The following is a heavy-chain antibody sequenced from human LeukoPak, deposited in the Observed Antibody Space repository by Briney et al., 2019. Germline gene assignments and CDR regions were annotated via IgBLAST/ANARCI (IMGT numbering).Heavy chain of an antibody. Sequence: AGGSLRLSCAASGFTFSSYAMSWVRQAPGKGLEWVSAISGSGGSTYYADSVKGRFTISRDNSKNTLYLQMNSLRAEDTAVYYCAKSGLVGASLYYYYYMDVWGKGTTVTVSS. CDR3: AKSGLVGASLYYYYYMDV. V-gene: IGHV3-23*01. CDR2: ISGSGGST. J-gene: IGHJ6*03. D-gene: IGHD1-26*01. CDR1: GFTFSSYA.